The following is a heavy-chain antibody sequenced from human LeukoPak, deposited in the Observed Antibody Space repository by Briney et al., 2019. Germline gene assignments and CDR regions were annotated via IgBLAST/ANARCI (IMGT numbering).Heavy chain of an antibody. Sequence: SETLSLTRTVSGGSISSGDYYWSWIRQPPGKGLEWIGYIYYTGSTNYNPSLKSRVTISVDTSKNQFSLKLSSVTAADTAVYYCARNRPGGSSLDYWGQGTLVTVSS. CDR1: GGSISSGDYY. J-gene: IGHJ4*02. CDR2: IYYTGST. CDR3: ARNRPGGSSLDY. D-gene: IGHD6-13*01. V-gene: IGHV4-61*08.